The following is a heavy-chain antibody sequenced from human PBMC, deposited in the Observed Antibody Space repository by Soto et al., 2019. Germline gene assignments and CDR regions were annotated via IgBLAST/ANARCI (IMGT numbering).Heavy chain of an antibody. V-gene: IGHV3-30*18. D-gene: IGHD1-26*01. Sequence: GGSLRLSCAASGFTFSGNGMHWVRQAPGKGLEWVAVISYDGSNKYYVDFVKGRFTISRDNSKNTLYLQMNSLRAEDTAVYYCAKDLNSGSYSYGMDVWGQGTTVTVSS. CDR2: ISYDGSNK. CDR3: AKDLNSGSYSYGMDV. CDR1: GFTFSGNG. J-gene: IGHJ6*02.